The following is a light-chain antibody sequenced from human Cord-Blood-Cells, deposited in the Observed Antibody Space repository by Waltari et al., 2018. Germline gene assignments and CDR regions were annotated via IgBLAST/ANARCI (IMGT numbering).Light chain of an antibody. V-gene: IGLV2-11*01. CDR2: DVS. CDR3: CSYAGSYTLV. J-gene: IGLJ2*01. Sequence: QSALTQPRSVSGSPGQSVTISCTGTSSDVGGYNYVSWYQQHPGKAPKLMIYDVSKRPSGVPDRFSGSKSGNTASLTISWLQAEDEVDYYCCSYAGSYTLVFGGGTKLTVL. CDR1: SSDVGGYNY.